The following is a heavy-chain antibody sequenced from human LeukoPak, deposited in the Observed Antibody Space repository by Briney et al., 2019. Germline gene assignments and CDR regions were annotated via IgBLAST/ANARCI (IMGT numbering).Heavy chain of an antibody. CDR2: IRYDESNR. Sequence: TGGSLRLSCAASGFTFNTYAMHWVRQAPGKGLEWVAVIRYDESNRYYSDSVKGRFTISRDNSKNTLYLQMNSLRAEDTAVCYCARDRGKGGYVDYWGQGTLVTVSS. J-gene: IGHJ4*02. CDR1: GFTFNTYA. D-gene: IGHD3-10*01. CDR3: ARDRGKGGYVDY. V-gene: IGHV3-33*01.